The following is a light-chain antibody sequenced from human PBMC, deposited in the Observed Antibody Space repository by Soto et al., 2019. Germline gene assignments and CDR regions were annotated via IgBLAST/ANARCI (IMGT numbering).Light chain of an antibody. Sequence: QSVLTQPASVSGSPGQSITISCTGTRTDVGGYNFVSWYQQHPGKAPKLIIYEVSNRPSGVSNRFSGSKSDNTASLTISGLQAEDEADYYCASYTIKTTYVFGSGTKVTVL. CDR3: ASYTIKTTYV. CDR2: EVS. J-gene: IGLJ1*01. V-gene: IGLV2-14*01. CDR1: RTDVGGYNF.